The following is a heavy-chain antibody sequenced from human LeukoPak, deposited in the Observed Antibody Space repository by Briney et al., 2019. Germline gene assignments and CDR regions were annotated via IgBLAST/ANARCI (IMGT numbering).Heavy chain of an antibody. CDR3: GTSLDAAINT. D-gene: IGHD5-18*01. J-gene: IGHJ4*02. V-gene: IGHV3-7*01. CDR1: VCTFSSYW. Sequence: GGSLRLSCEASVCTFSSYWMTWGPQAPGKGLEWLANIKYDGSNKFYAASVKGRFTISTDNARNSLYLTMNSLRDEDAALYYCGTSLDAAINTGGEGVLVTVSS. CDR2: IKYDGSNK.